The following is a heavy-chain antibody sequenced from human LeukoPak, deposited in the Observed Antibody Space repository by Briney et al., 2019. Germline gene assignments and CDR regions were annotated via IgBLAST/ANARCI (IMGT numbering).Heavy chain of an antibody. V-gene: IGHV4-30-4*01. Sequence: SQTLSLTCTVSGGSISSGDYYWSWIRQPPGKGLEWIGYIYYSGSTYYNPSLKSRVTISVDPSKNQFSLKVGSVAAAGTALYFWGRGFRYCSSTSCFTDGFDPWGQGTLVTVSS. J-gene: IGHJ5*02. CDR1: GGSISSGDYY. D-gene: IGHD2-2*02. CDR2: IYYSGST. CDR3: GRGFRYCSSTSCFTDGFDP.